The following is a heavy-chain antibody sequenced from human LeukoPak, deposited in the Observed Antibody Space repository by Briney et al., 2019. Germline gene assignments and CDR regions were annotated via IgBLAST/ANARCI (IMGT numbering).Heavy chain of an antibody. J-gene: IGHJ4*02. V-gene: IGHV4-61*01. CDR2: IWPSGST. Sequence: SETLSLTCSVSGGSISSGPYFWSWIRQSPGQGLEWIGYIWPSGSTNYNPSLKGRVTISVDTSKNQFSLKLSSVTAADTAVYYCARGDLHGDSPYDYWGQGALVTVSS. CDR1: GGSISSGPYF. D-gene: IGHD4-17*01. CDR3: ARGDLHGDSPYDY.